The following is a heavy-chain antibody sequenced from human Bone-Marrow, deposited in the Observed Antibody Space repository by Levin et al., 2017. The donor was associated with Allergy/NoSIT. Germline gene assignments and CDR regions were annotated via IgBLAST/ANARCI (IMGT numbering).Heavy chain of an antibody. CDR2: IYYSGST. Sequence: SETLSLTCTVSGGSISSYYWSWIRQPPGKGLEWIGYIYYSGSTNYNPSLKSRVTISVDTSKNQFSLKLSSVTAADTAVYYCARALGYCSSTSCYTGFYYYYGMDVWGQGTTVTVSS. CDR1: GGSISSYY. D-gene: IGHD2-2*02. J-gene: IGHJ6*02. CDR3: ARALGYCSSTSCYTGFYYYYGMDV. V-gene: IGHV4-59*01.